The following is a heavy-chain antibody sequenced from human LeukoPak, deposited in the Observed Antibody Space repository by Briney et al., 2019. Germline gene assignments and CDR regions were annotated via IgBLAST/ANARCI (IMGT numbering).Heavy chain of an antibody. CDR3: AKGVPDGGNFDY. CDR1: GFTFSSYA. J-gene: IGHJ4*02. V-gene: IGHV3-64*01. Sequence: PGGSLRLSCAASGFTFSSYAMHSVSQAPGKGLEYVSAISSNGGSTYYANSVKGRFTISRDNSKNTLYLQMGSLRAEDTAVYYCAKGVPDGGNFDYWGQGTLVTVSS. CDR2: ISSNGGST. D-gene: IGHD3-16*01.